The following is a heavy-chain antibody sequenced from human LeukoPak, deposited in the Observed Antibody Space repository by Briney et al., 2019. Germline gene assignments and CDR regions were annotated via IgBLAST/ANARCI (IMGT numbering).Heavy chain of an antibody. J-gene: IGHJ4*03. D-gene: IGHD3-16*01. CDR2: IYHSGST. CDR3: ASLRVPGYFDY. Sequence: SETLSLTCAVSGGSISSSNWWSWVRPPPGKGLGWMGEIYHSGSTNYNPSLKSRVTISVDTPKNQFSLRLSSGTAADTAVFYCASLRVPGYFDYWGQGTLVTVSS. CDR1: GGSISSSNW. V-gene: IGHV4-4*02.